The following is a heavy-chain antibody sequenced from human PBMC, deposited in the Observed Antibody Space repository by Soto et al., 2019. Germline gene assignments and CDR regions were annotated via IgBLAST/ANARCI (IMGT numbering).Heavy chain of an antibody. Sequence: QVQLEQSGAEVKKPGSSVKVSCKASGGTFNTFAISWVRQAPGQGLEWIGGIIPIFETANYAQRLQDRLTNTADESTRTAYMELSRLTSDDPAIYFCATSTSSSWQNDYWGLGTLVVVSS. J-gene: IGHJ4*02. CDR3: ATSTSSSWQNDY. CDR1: GGTFNTFA. CDR2: IIPIFETA. D-gene: IGHD6-13*01. V-gene: IGHV1-69*01.